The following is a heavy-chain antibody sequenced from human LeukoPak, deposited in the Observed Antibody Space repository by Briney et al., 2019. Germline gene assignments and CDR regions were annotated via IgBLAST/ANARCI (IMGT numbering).Heavy chain of an antibody. D-gene: IGHD3-3*01. CDR1: GGTFSSYA. V-gene: IGHV1-69*13. Sequence: ASVKVSCKASGGTFSSYAISWLRQAPGQGLEWMGGIIPIFGTANYAQKFQGRVTITADESTSTAYMEPSSLRSEDTAVYYCARGSYYDFWSGPIIRPYYFDYWGQGTLVTVSS. CDR2: IIPIFGTA. J-gene: IGHJ4*02. CDR3: ARGSYYDFWSGPIIRPYYFDY.